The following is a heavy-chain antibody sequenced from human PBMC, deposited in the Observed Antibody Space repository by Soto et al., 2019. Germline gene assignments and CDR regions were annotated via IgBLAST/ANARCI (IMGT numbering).Heavy chain of an antibody. V-gene: IGHV3-23*01. J-gene: IGHJ4*02. CDR2: ISGSGGST. CDR3: AKSRGSYYSYFDY. D-gene: IGHD1-26*01. CDR1: GFTFSSYA. Sequence: QAGGSLRLSCAASGFTFSSYAMSWVRQAPGKGLEWVSAISGSGGSTYYADSVKGRFTISRDNSKNTLYLQMNSLRAEDTAVYYCAKSRGSYYSYFDYWGQGTLVTVSS.